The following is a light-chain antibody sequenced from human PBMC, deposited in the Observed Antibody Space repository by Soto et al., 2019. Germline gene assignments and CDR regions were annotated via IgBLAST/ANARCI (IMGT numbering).Light chain of an antibody. CDR2: DAS. CDR3: QQRSNWPGT. V-gene: IGKV3-11*01. CDR1: QSVSSY. J-gene: IGKJ1*01. Sequence: EIVFTQSPTTLSVSPGERATLSCRASQSVSSYLAWYQQKPGQAPRLLIYDASNRATGIPARFSGSGSGTDFTLTISSLEPEDFAVYYCQQRSNWPGTFGQGTKVDI.